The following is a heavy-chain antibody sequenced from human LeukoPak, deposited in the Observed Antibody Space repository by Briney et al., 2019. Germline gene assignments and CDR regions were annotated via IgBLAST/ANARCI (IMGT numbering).Heavy chain of an antibody. Sequence: ASVKVSCKASGYTFTGYYMHWVRQAPGQGLEWMGIINPSGGRTSFAQKFQGRVTMTRDTSTSTVYMELSSLRSEDTAVYYCARDQRYYDSSGHLDYWGQGTLVTVSS. CDR2: INPSGGRT. CDR3: ARDQRYYDSSGHLDY. V-gene: IGHV1-46*01. J-gene: IGHJ4*02. CDR1: GYTFTGYY. D-gene: IGHD3-22*01.